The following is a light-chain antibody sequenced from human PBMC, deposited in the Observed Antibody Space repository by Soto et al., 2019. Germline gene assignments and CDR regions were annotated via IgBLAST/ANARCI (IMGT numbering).Light chain of an antibody. CDR1: SSNIGSNY. V-gene: IGLV1-47*01. Sequence: QSVLTQPPSVSGTPGQRVTISCSGSSSNIGSNYVYWYQQLPGTAPKLLIYRNNQRPSGVPDRFSGSKSGTSASLAISGLRSEDEADYYCAAWDDSLSGQVFGGGTQLTVL. CDR3: AAWDDSLSGQV. CDR2: RNN. J-gene: IGLJ2*01.